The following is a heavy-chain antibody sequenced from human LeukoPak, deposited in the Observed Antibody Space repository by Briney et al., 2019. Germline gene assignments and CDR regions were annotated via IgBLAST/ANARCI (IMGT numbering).Heavy chain of an antibody. CDR1: GGTFRSYA. CDR2: IIPMINSP. D-gene: IGHD4-17*01. J-gene: IGHJ4*02. CDR3: AIFQGTYGDNDNDY. Sequence: SVKVSCKASGGTFRSYAINWVRQAPGKGLEWMGGIIPMINSPKFAQRFQGRVTFTADDSTSTAYMEVSSLRSEDTAVYYCAIFQGTYGDNDNDYWGQGTLVTVSS. V-gene: IGHV1-69*13.